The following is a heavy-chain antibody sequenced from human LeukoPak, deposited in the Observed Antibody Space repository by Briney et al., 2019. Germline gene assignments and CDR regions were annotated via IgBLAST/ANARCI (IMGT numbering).Heavy chain of an antibody. CDR2: IDPHSGGT. CDR1: GYAFTDYY. V-gene: IGHV1-2*02. CDR3: AREYYDTSGRKYPFDI. J-gene: IGHJ3*02. Sequence: EASVKVSCKASGYAFTDYYMSWVRQAPGQGLEWMGWIDPHSGGTKYAQKYQGRVTMTRDTSISTAYVELSRLRSDDTAVYYCAREYYDTSGRKYPFDIWGQGTMVTVSS. D-gene: IGHD3-22*01.